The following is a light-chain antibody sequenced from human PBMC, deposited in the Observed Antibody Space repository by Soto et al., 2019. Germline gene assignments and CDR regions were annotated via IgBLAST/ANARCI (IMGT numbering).Light chain of an antibody. Sequence: DIQMTQSPSSLSASVGDRVTISCRASQSISSSLNWYHQKPGKAPKLLIYAASTLQSGVPSRFSGSGSGTDFTLTISSLQPEDFATYYCQVSDATWTFGQGTKVDI. CDR2: AAS. V-gene: IGKV1-39*01. CDR1: QSISSS. CDR3: QVSDATWT. J-gene: IGKJ1*01.